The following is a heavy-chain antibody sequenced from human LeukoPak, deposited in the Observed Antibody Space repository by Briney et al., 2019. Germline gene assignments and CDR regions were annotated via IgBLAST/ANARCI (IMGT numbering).Heavy chain of an antibody. D-gene: IGHD5/OR15-5a*01. CDR3: ARDKGLPQAFDV. CDR2: IYYSGNT. V-gene: IGHV4-61*01. J-gene: IGHJ3*01. Sequence: SETLSLTCTVSGGSVSSGSYYWSWIRQPPGKGLEWIGYIYYSGNTNYNPSLKSRVTISLDTSKNQFSLKLTSVTAADTAVYYCARDKGLPQAFDVWGQGTMVTVSS. CDR1: GGSVSSGSYY.